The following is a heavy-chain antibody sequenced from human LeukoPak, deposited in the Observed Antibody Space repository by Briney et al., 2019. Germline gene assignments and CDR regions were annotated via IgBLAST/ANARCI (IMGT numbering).Heavy chain of an antibody. J-gene: IGHJ4*02. CDR1: GFTFSNYG. CDR3: AKEEASDTGARYFDY. D-gene: IGHD5-18*01. CDR2: ISYDGRNQ. V-gene: IGHV3-30*18. Sequence: GRSLRLSCAASGFTFSNYGMHWVRQVPGKGLEWVAVISYDGRNQYYADSVKGRFTISRDNSKNTLSLQMNSLRAEDTAVYYCAKEEASDTGARYFDYWGQGTLVTVSS.